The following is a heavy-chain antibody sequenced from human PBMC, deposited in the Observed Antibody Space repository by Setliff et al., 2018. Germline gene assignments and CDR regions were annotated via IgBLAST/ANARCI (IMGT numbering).Heavy chain of an antibody. J-gene: IGHJ4*02. CDR2: ISSSISGSSNTI. Sequence: GSLRLSCAASGFTFSTYSMNWVRQAPGKGLEWISYISSSISGSSNTIYYADSVKGRFTISRDNAKNSLYLQMNSLRAEDTAVYYCAKNFDDYGAYYFDYWGQGTLVTVSS. D-gene: IGHD4-17*01. CDR1: GFTFSTYS. CDR3: AKNFDDYGAYYFDY. V-gene: IGHV3-48*01.